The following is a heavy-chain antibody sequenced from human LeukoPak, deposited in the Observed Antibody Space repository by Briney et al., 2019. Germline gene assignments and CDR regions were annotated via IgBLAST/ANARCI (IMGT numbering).Heavy chain of an antibody. CDR3: ARGGQLLTSDFDY. V-gene: IGHV1-18*01. Sequence: ASVKVSCKAAGYTFIRYGISWVRQAPGQGLERMGWISAYNGNTKNVQKFQGRVTMTTDTSTSIAYMELRSLRSDDTAVYYCARGGQLLTSDFDYWGQGTLVTVSS. J-gene: IGHJ4*02. D-gene: IGHD4-23*01. CDR1: GYTFIRYG. CDR2: ISAYNGNT.